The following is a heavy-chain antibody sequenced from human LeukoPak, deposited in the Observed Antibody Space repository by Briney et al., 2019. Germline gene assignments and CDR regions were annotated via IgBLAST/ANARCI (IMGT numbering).Heavy chain of an antibody. D-gene: IGHD3-22*01. J-gene: IGHJ4*02. V-gene: IGHV1-18*01. CDR1: GYTFTSYG. CDR2: ISAYNGNT. Sequence: ASVKVSCKASGYTFTSYGISWVRQAPGQGLEWMGWISAYNGNTNYAQKLQGRVTMTTDTSTSTAYMELRSLRSDDTAVYYCAGSWDEGYYDSSGYYLDYWGQGTLVTVSS. CDR3: AGSWDEGYYDSSGYYLDY.